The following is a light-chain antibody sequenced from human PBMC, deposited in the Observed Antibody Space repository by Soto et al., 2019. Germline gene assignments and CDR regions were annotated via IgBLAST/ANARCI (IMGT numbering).Light chain of an antibody. Sequence: QCALTQPASVSGSPGQSSSLTCPRTSSDVGGYNYVSWYQQHPGKAPKLMIFDVNNRPSGISNRFSGSKSGNTASLTISGLQAEDEADYYCSSYTSSSTLGVFGTGTKVTV. J-gene: IGLJ1*01. CDR3: SSYTSSSTLGV. CDR1: SSDVGGYNY. V-gene: IGLV2-14*01. CDR2: DVN.